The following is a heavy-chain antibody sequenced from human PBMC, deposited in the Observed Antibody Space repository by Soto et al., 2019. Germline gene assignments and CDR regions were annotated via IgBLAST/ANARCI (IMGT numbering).Heavy chain of an antibody. CDR1: GFTFSSYG. CDR2: IWYDGSNK. Sequence: QVQLVESGGGVVQPGRSLRLSCAASGFTFSSYGMHWVRQAPGKGLEWVAVIWYDGSNKYYADSVKGRFTISRDNSKNTLYLHRNSLRAEDTAVYYCARFPFRGVTLSDYWYFDLWGRGTLVTVCS. V-gene: IGHV3-33*01. D-gene: IGHD3-16*01. CDR3: ARFPFRGVTLSDYWYFDL. J-gene: IGHJ2*01.